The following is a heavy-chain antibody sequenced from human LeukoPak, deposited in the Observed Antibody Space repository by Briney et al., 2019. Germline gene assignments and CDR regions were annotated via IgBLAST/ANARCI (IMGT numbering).Heavy chain of an antibody. D-gene: IGHD2-21*02. CDR3: AKAGFVVVTAYDY. CDR1: GFTFSDYY. V-gene: IGHV3-11*01. CDR2: ISSSGSTI. J-gene: IGHJ4*02. Sequence: SGGSLRLSCAASGFTFSDYYMSWIRQAPGKGLEWVSYISSSGSTIYYADSVKGRFTISRDNAKNSLYLQMNSLRAEDTAVYYCAKAGFVVVTAYDYWGQGTLVTVSS.